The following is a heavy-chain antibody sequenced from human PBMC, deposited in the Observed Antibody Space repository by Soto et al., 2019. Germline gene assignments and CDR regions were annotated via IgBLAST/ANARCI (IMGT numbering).Heavy chain of an antibody. D-gene: IGHD1-26*01. Sequence: SETLSLTGLVSGNSINRFSDSWAWIRQPPGEGQEWSASIESSRPTFYIPSLKSRVFISLDTSKNEFSLKVNSVPAADTAVYFCAREKWGATDFYGLCVWVQGTTVTV. CDR2: IESSRPT. CDR3: AREKWGATDFYGLCV. CDR1: GNSINRFSDS. V-gene: IGHV4-39*02. J-gene: IGHJ6*02.